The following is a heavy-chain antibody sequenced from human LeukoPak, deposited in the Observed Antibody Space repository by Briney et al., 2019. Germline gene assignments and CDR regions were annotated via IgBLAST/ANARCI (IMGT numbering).Heavy chain of an antibody. Sequence: SETLSLTCAVYGGSFSGYYWSWIRQPPGKGLEWIGEINHSGSTNYNPSLKSRVTILLDTSNNQFSLKLSSVTAADTAVYYCARGARRHYGSGISGYFDYWGQGTLVTVSS. CDR2: INHSGST. D-gene: IGHD3-10*01. J-gene: IGHJ4*02. CDR1: GGSFSGYY. V-gene: IGHV4-34*01. CDR3: ARGARRHYGSGISGYFDY.